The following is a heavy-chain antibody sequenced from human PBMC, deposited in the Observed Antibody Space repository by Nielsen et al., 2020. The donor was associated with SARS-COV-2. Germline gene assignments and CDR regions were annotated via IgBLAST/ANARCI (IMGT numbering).Heavy chain of an antibody. Sequence: GSLRLSCAASGFTFSSYGMHWVRQAPGKGLEWVAVIWYDGSNKYYADSVKGRFTISRDNSKNTLYLQMNSLRAEDTAVYYCAREGAMECHDYWGQGTLVTVSS. CDR3: AREGAMECHDY. D-gene: IGHD3-3*01. CDR1: GFTFSSYG. J-gene: IGHJ4*02. V-gene: IGHV3-33*01. CDR2: IWYDGSNK.